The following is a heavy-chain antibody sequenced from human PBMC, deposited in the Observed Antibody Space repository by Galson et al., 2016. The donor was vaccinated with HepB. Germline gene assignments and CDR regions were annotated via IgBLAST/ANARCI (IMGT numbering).Heavy chain of an antibody. CDR2: VIPIFDTV. V-gene: IGHV1-69*13. CDR3: GRDQAGVAAHLPYLFDY. J-gene: IGHJ4*02. D-gene: IGHD6-6*01. CDR1: GATFNNYA. Sequence: SVKVSCKASGATFNNYAFSWVRQAPGQGLEWMGAVIPIFDTVNYAQKFQGRVTITADESASTAYMELSSLRPDDTAVYYCGRDQAGVAAHLPYLFDYWGQGTLVTVSS.